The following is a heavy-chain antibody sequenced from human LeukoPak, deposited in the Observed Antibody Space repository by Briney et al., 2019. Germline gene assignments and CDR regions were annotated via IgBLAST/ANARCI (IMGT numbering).Heavy chain of an antibody. D-gene: IGHD3-9*01. CDR1: GYTFTSYG. CDR3: ARDHRMHYDILTGYLPMDY. V-gene: IGHV1-18*01. CDR2: ISAYNGNT. Sequence: GASVKVSCKASGYTFTSYGISRVRQAPGQGLEWMGWISAYNGNTNYAQKLQGRVTMTTDTSTSTAYMELRSLRSDDTAVYYCARDHRMHYDILTGYLPMDYWGQGTLVTVSS. J-gene: IGHJ4*02.